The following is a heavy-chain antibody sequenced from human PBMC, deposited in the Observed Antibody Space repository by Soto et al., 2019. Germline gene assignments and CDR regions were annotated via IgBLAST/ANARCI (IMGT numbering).Heavy chain of an antibody. Sequence: SETLSLTCTVSGVSLSTSAYYWSWIRQHPGKGLEWIGFIYYSGSTFYNPSLMSRVTISVDTSKYQFSLKMTSVTPADTAVYYCARHVSAVGRLGYFDQWGLGSLVTVSS. V-gene: IGHV4-31*03. CDR1: GVSLSTSAYY. CDR2: IYYSGST. J-gene: IGHJ4*02. CDR3: ARHVSAVGRLGYFDQ. D-gene: IGHD3-10*01.